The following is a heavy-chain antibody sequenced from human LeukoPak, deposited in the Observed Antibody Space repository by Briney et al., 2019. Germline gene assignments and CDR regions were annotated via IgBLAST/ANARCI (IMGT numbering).Heavy chain of an antibody. V-gene: IGHV3-7*05. CDR3: ARDEWQRGLDC. CDR1: GFPFNGYL. D-gene: IGHD1-1*01. J-gene: IGHJ4*02. Sequence: PGGAPGLSCAAPGFPFNGYLMSWVRQAPGKGLGWVANIKQDESEKYYVDSVKGRFTISRDNAKNSLYLQMNSLRAEDTAVYYCARDEWQRGLDCWGQGTLVTVSS. CDR2: IKQDESEK.